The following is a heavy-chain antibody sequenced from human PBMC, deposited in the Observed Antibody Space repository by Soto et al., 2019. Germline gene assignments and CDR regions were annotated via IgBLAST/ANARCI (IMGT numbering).Heavy chain of an antibody. CDR2: IFSNDEK. CDR1: GFSLSNEKMG. Sequence: QVTLKESGPVLVKPTETLTLTCTVSGFSLSNEKMGVTWIRQAPGKPLEWLAHIFSNDEKSYKTSLKNRLIISQGTSKSQVVLTMTNMDPVDTATYYCVRIEKKTITTFQYFDFWGPGTLVTVSS. V-gene: IGHV2-26*01. D-gene: IGHD4-4*01. J-gene: IGHJ4*02. CDR3: VRIEKKTITTFQYFDF.